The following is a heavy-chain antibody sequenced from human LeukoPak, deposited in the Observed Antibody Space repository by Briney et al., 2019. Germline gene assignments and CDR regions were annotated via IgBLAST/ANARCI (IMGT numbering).Heavy chain of an antibody. CDR3: AKVDYGGNY. V-gene: IGHV3-43*02. Sequence: PGGSLRLSCAASGFTFDDYAMHWVRQAPGKGLEWVSLISGDGGSTYYADSVKGRVTTSRDNSKNSLYLQMNSLRTEDTALYYYAKVDYGGNYWGQGTLVTVSS. CDR1: GFTFDDYA. J-gene: IGHJ4*02. CDR2: ISGDGGST. D-gene: IGHD4-23*01.